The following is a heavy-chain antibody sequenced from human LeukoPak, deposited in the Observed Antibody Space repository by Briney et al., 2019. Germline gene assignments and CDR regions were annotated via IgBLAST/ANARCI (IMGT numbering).Heavy chain of an antibody. Sequence: SETLSLTCAVYGGSFSGYYWSWIRQPPGKGLEWIGEINHSGSTNYNPSLKSRVTISVDTSKNQFSLKLSSVTAADTAVYYCAGGSPTVYYYYYYGMDVWGQGTTVTVSS. CDR3: AGGSPTVYYYYYYGMDV. D-gene: IGHD4-17*01. V-gene: IGHV4-34*01. CDR1: GGSFSGYY. CDR2: INHSGST. J-gene: IGHJ6*02.